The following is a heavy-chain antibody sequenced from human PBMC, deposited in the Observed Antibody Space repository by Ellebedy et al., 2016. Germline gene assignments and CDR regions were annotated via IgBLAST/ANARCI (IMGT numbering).Heavy chain of an antibody. J-gene: IGHJ4*02. V-gene: IGHV3-9*01. CDR2: ISWNSGSI. D-gene: IGHD6-19*01. Sequence: SLKISCAASGFTFDDYAMHWVRQAPGKGLEWVSGISWNSGSIGYADSVKGRFTISRDNAKNSLYLQMNSLRDEDTAVYYCARGGYSSGWFDFDYWGQGTLVTVSS. CDR1: GFTFDDYA. CDR3: ARGGYSSGWFDFDY.